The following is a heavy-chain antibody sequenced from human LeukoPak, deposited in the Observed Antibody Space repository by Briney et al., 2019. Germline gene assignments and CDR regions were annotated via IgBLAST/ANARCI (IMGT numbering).Heavy chain of an antibody. CDR1: GYSFTGYY. CDR3: ARGTRRRAATAVTNYYFDY. D-gene: IGHD1-26*01. V-gene: IGHV1-2*02. Sequence: ASVKVSCKPSGYSFTGYYLHWVRQAPGQGLEWMGWINPNTGATNSAQKFQGRVTMTRDTSISTVYMELNRLRSDDTAVFYCARGTRRRAATAVTNYYFDYWGQGTLVTVSS. CDR2: INPNTGAT. J-gene: IGHJ4*02.